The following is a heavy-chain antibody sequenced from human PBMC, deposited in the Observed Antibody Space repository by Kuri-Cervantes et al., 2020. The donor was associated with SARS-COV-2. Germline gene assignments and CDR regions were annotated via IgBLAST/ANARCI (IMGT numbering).Heavy chain of an antibody. J-gene: IGHJ6*02. CDR2: IDPSDSYT. V-gene: IGHV5-10-1*01. Sequence: KVSCKGSGYSFTSYWISWVRQMPGKGLEWVGRIDPSDSYTNYSPSFQGHVTISADKSISTAYLQWSSLKASDTAMYYCARRLEPTYYYDSSGYYYVFYYYGMDVWGQGTTVTVSS. D-gene: IGHD3-22*01. CDR3: ARRLEPTYYYDSSGYYYVFYYYGMDV. CDR1: GYSFTSYW.